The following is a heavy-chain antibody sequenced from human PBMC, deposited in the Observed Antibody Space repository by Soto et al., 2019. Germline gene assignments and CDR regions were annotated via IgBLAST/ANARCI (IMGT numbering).Heavy chain of an antibody. V-gene: IGHV1-18*01. CDR1: GYSFTAYG. CDR3: ARDAPPPELRFLEWHNYDYNGMDV. Sequence: QVQVVQSGDEVKETGASVRVSCKTSGYSFTAYGISWVRQAPGQGLEWMGWISCYNGKTKYAQKVQGRVTMTTDKSTSTAYMEVRSRRSDDTAIYYCARDAPPPELRFLEWHNYDYNGMDVWGQGTTVTVSS. D-gene: IGHD3-3*01. CDR2: ISCYNGKT. J-gene: IGHJ6*02.